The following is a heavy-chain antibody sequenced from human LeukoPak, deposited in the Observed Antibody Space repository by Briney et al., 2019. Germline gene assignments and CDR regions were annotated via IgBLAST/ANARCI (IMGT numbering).Heavy chain of an antibody. V-gene: IGHV1-18*01. CDR3: ARDGHLGYCINGVCYFDF. Sequence: ASVKVSCKTSGYTFTDYGVSWVRQAPGQGLEWVGWISGYNGKTNYASKLQDRVTMTTDTSTSTAYMELSSLTSGDTAVYYCARDGHLGYCINGVCYFDFWGQGNLVNVSP. D-gene: IGHD2-8*01. J-gene: IGHJ4*02. CDR1: GYTFTDYG. CDR2: ISGYNGKT.